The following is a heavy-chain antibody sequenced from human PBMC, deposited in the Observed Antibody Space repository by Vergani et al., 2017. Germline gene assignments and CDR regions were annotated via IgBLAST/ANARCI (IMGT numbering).Heavy chain of an antibody. D-gene: IGHD2-21*02. J-gene: IGHJ2*01. CDR3: ARVGHLVAVTVEGPSLDL. Sequence: VQLLESGGGLVQPGGSLRLSCAASGASVSSSVSSSGYSWGWLRQPPGKGLEWIASLSYRGNSYYSPSLRSRLTISVDTSKHQFSLRLNYVTAADTAVYYCARVGHLVAVTVEGPSLDLWGRGTLVTVSS. V-gene: IGHV4-39*01. CDR1: GASVSSSVSSSGYS. CDR2: LSYRGNS.